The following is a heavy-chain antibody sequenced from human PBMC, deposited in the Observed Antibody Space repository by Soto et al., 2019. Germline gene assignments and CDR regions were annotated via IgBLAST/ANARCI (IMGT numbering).Heavy chain of an antibody. Sequence: QLQLQESGSGLVKPSQTLSLTCAVSGGSISSGGYSWSWIRQPPGKGLEWIGYIYHSGSTYYNSSLKSRXXISVDRSXXXXPXKLSSVTAADTAVXYCARIPSPWGQGTLVTVSS. CDR1: GGSISSGGYS. V-gene: IGHV4-30-2*01. CDR2: IYHSGST. J-gene: IGHJ5*02. CDR3: ARIPSP. D-gene: IGHD2-21*01.